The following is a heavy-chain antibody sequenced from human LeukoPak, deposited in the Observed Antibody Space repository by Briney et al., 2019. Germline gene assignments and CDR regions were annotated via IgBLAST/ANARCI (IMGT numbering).Heavy chain of an antibody. CDR3: ARPVVPAAIDLYY. CDR1: GYSFVTYW. J-gene: IGHJ4*02. V-gene: IGHV5-51*01. D-gene: IGHD2-2*01. Sequence: GESLKISCKGSGYSFVTYWIAWVRQMPGKGLEWMGIIYPSDPDTRYSPSFQGQVTISADKSISTAYLQWNSLKASDTAMYYCARPVVPAAIDLYYWGQGTLVTVSS. CDR2: IYPSDPDT.